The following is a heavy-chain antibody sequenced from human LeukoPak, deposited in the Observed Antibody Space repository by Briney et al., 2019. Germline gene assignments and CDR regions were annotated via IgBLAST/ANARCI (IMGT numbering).Heavy chain of an antibody. J-gene: IGHJ4*02. D-gene: IGHD1-26*01. CDR3: AKGYRATLSGPIDY. CDR1: GFTFDDYA. V-gene: IGHV3-9*01. Sequence: GRSLRLSCAASGFTFDDYAMHWVRQAPGKGLEWVSGISWNSGSIGYADSVKGRFTISRDNAKNSLYLQMNSLRAEDTALYYCAKGYRATLSGPIDYWGREPWSPSPQ. CDR2: ISWNSGSI.